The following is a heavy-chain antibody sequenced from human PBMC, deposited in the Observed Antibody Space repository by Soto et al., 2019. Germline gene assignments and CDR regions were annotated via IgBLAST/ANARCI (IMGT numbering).Heavy chain of an antibody. CDR1: GGTFSSYA. J-gene: IGHJ6*02. CDR2: IIPIFGTA. CDR3: ARGPLRFLEWLLFSVGYYYYGMDV. D-gene: IGHD3-3*01. Sequence: SVKVSCKASGGTFSSYAISWVRQAPGQGLERMGGIIPIFGTANYAQKFQGRVTITADESTSTAYMELSSLRSEDTAVYYCARGPLRFLEWLLFSVGYYYYGMDVWGQGTTVTVSS. V-gene: IGHV1-69*13.